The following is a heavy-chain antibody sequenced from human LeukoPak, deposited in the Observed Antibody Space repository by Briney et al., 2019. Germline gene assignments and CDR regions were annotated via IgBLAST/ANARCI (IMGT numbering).Heavy chain of an antibody. V-gene: IGHV3-53*01. CDR1: GFTISDNY. Sequence: GGSLRLSCAASGFTISDNYMSCVRQAPGKGLEWVSVMYSRGDTYYANSVKGRFTFSRDISKNTLYLQMNVLRVEDTAMDYCARASAQVPAAGVLASWGQGTLVIVSS. CDR2: MYSRGDT. CDR3: ARASAQVPAAGVLAS. J-gene: IGHJ5*02. D-gene: IGHD6-13*01.